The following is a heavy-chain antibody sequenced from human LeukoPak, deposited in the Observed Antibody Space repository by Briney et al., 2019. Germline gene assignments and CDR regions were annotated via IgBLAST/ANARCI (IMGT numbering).Heavy chain of an antibody. CDR2: TYYRSKWYN. J-gene: IGHJ6*03. CDR3: AMEDSSGYYYYYYMDV. D-gene: IGHD3-22*01. CDR1: GDSVSSTSAG. Sequence: SQTLSLTCAISGDSVSSTSAGWSWIRQSPSRGLEWLGRTYYRSKWYNDYAVSVKSRITINPDTSKNQFSLQLNSVTPEDTAVYYCAMEDSSGYYYYYYMDVWGKGTTVTVSS. V-gene: IGHV6-1*01.